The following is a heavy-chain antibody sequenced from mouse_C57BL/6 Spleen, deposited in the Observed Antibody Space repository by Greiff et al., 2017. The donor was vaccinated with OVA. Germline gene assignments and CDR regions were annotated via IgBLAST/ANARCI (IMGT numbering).Heavy chain of an antibody. CDR2: LLPGSGCA. J-gene: IGHJ3*01. CDR3: ARSEDYGRGFAY. V-gene: IGHV1-9*01. Sequence: VQLQKSGAELIKPGASVKLSCKATGYPFPGHWNEWVKQRPGQGLGWIGELLPGSGCAYNNEKFKGKATFTADTSTNTAYMQLSSLTTEDSAIYYCARSEDYGRGFAYWGQGTLVTVSA. D-gene: IGHD1-1*01. CDR1: GYPFPGHW.